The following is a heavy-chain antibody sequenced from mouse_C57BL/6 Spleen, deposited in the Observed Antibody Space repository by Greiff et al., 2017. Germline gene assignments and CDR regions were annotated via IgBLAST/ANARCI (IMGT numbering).Heavy chain of an antibody. CDR1: GYTFTSYG. D-gene: IGHD2-12*01. J-gene: IGHJ2*01. CDR2: IHPRSGNT. V-gene: IGHV1-81*01. Sequence: QVQLQQPGAELARPGASVKLSCKASGYTFTSYGISWVKQRPGQGLEWIGVIHPRSGNTYYNEKFKGKATLTADKSSSTAYMELRSLTSEDSAVYSCAIADYYNIDYWGQGTTLTVSS. CDR3: AIADYYNIDY.